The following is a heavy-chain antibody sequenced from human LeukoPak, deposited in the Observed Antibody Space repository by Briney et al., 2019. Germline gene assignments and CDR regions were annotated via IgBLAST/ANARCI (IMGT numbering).Heavy chain of an antibody. D-gene: IGHD2-15*01. CDR1: GFTFSSYG. J-gene: IGHJ6*04. Sequence: GGSLRLSCAASGFTFSSYGMHWVRQAPGKGLEWVAVISYDGSNKYYADSVKGRVTISRDNSKNTLYLQMNSLRAEDTAVYYCAKDQVVAARYYYYGMDVWGKGTTVTVSS. CDR3: AKDQVVAARYYYYGMDV. CDR2: ISYDGSNK. V-gene: IGHV3-30*18.